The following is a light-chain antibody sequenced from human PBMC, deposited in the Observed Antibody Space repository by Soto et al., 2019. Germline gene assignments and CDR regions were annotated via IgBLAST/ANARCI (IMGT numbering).Light chain of an antibody. V-gene: IGLV2-14*01. CDR2: EVT. CDR1: SSDVGAYNY. Sequence: QSVLTQPASVSGSPGQSITISCTGTSSDVGAYNYVSWYQHHPGKVPKLLIYEVTNRPSGVSDRFSGSKSGNTASLTISGLQAEDEADYYCSSKRDSSTLFLFGTRTKVTAL. CDR3: SSKRDSSTLFL. J-gene: IGLJ1*01.